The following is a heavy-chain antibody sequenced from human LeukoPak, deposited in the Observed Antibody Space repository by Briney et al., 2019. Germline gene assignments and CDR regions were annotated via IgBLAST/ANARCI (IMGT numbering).Heavy chain of an antibody. CDR3: ARHLTPGIAAAGLGY. Sequence: SETLSLTCTVSGGSISSYYWSWIRQPPGKGLEGIGYFYYSGSTNYNPSLKSRVTISVATSKNQFSLKLSSVTAADTAVYYCARHLTPGIAAAGLGYWGQGTLVTVSS. CDR2: FYYSGST. J-gene: IGHJ4*02. CDR1: GGSISSYY. D-gene: IGHD6-13*01. V-gene: IGHV4-59*08.